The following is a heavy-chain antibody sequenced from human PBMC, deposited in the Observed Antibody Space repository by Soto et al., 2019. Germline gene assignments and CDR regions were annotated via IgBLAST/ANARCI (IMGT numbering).Heavy chain of an antibody. V-gene: IGHV4-59*01. D-gene: IGHD3-10*01. J-gene: IGHJ5*02. CDR2: IYYSGST. Sequence: SETLSLTCTVSGGTISSYYWSWIRQPPGKGLEWIGYIYYSGSTNYNPSLKSRVTISVDTSKNQFSLKLSSVTAADTAVYYCGRALWFGELLFRGDWFDPWGQGTLVTVS. CDR1: GGTISSYY. CDR3: GRALWFGELLFRGDWFDP.